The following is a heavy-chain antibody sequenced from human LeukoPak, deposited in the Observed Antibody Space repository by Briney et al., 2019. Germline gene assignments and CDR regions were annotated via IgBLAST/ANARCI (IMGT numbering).Heavy chain of an antibody. D-gene: IGHD4-17*01. V-gene: IGHV4-34*01. Sequence: PSETLSLTCAVYGGSFSGYYWSWIRQPPGKGLEWIGEINHSGSTNYNPSLKSRVTISVDTSKNQFSLKLSSVTAADTAVYYCARFSYGDDIWGRGTMVTVSS. CDR1: GGSFSGYY. CDR3: ARFSYGDDI. J-gene: IGHJ3*02. CDR2: INHSGST.